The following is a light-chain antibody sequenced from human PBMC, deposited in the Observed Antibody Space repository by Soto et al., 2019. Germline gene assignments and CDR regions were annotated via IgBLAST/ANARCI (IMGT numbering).Light chain of an antibody. CDR2: GNS. Sequence: QSVLTQPTSVSGAPGQRVTISCTGSSSNIGAGYDVHWYQQLPGTAPKLLIYGNSNRPSGVPDRFSGSKSSTSASLAITGLQAEDEADYYCQSYDSRLSGVVFGGGTKVTVL. CDR3: QSYDSRLSGVV. J-gene: IGLJ2*01. V-gene: IGLV1-40*01. CDR1: SSNIGAGYD.